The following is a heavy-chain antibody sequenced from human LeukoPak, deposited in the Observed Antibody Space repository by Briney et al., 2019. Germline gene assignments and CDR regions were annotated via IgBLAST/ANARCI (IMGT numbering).Heavy chain of an antibody. CDR3: ARDPYYDYVWGSYWSHYFDY. D-gene: IGHD3-16*01. CDR2: INPNSGGT. CDR1: GNTSTDYY. V-gene: IGHV1-2*02. J-gene: IGHJ4*02. Sequence: ASVKVSCKASGNTSTDYYIHWVRQAPGQGFEWMGWINPNSGGTNYAQKFQGRVTMTRDTSISTAYMKLSRLRSDDTAVYYCARDPYYDYVWGSYWSHYFDYWGQGTLVTVSS.